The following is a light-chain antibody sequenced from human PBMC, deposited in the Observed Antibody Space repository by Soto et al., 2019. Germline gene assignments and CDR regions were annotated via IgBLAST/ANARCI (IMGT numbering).Light chain of an antibody. CDR1: RSINTW. CDR2: DAS. CDR3: KQYHSYWT. J-gene: IGKJ1*01. Sequence: DIQMTPSPSTLSASVGDSFTTTCRASRSINTWLAWYQQKPGQDPKLLISDASDLERGVSSRFTGSGSGTEFTLTISSLQTEDFSTDDCKQYHSYWTVGQGTKVEIK. V-gene: IGKV1-5*01.